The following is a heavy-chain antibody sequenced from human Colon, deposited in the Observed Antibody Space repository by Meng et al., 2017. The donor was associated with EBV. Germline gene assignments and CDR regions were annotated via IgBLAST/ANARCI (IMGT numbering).Heavy chain of an antibody. CDR1: GGSISRGGYY. Sequence: QGQLQKPGPGLVKPSQTLSLTCTVSGGSISRGGYYWSWIRQHPGKGLEWIGYIHSSGSTYYNPSLRSRLTISVDTSKNQFSLKLSSVTAADTAVYYCARASYGSGSPLGESWFDPWGQGTLVTVSS. CDR2: IHSSGST. D-gene: IGHD3-10*01. J-gene: IGHJ5*02. CDR3: ARASYGSGSPLGESWFDP. V-gene: IGHV4-31*03.